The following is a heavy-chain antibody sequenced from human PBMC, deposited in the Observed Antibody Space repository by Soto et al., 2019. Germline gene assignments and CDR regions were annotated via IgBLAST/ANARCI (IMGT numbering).Heavy chain of an antibody. V-gene: IGHV4-30-4*01. CDR1: GGSISSGDYY. CDR2: IYYSGST. D-gene: IGHD1-20*01. CDR3: SRAISRYNWNNLDY. J-gene: IGHJ4*02. Sequence: PSETLSLTCTVSGGSISSGDYYWSWIRQPPGKGLEWIGYIYYSGSTYYNPSLKSRVTISVDTSKNQFSLKLSSVTAADTAVYYCSRAISRYNWNNLDYWGQGTLVTVSS.